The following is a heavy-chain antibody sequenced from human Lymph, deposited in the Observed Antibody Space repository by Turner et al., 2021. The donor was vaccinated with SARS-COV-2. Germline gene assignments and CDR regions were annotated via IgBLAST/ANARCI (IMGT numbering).Heavy chain of an antibody. CDR1: GFTVSSNY. CDR3: ARDEGHYGMDV. Sequence: EVQLVESGGGLVQPGGSLRLSCAASGFTVSSNYMTWVRQAPGKGLEWVSVIYSGGSTYYEDSVKGRFTISRHNSKHTLYLQMNSLRAEDTAVYYCARDEGHYGMDVWGQGTTVTVSS. V-gene: IGHV3-53*04. J-gene: IGHJ6*02. CDR2: IYSGGST.